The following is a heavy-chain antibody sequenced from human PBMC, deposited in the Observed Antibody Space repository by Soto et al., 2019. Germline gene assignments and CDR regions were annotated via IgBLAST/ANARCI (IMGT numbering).Heavy chain of an antibody. J-gene: IGHJ5*02. Sequence: ASVKVSCTASGYTFTSYAMHWVRQAPGQRLEWMGWINAGNGNTKYSQKFQGRVTITRDTSARTAYMELSSLRSEDTAVYYCARGFSGGDADWCDPWGQGSLVTVSS. CDR3: ARGFSGGDADWCDP. V-gene: IGHV1-3*01. CDR1: GYTFTSYA. D-gene: IGHD2-21*02. CDR2: INAGNGNT.